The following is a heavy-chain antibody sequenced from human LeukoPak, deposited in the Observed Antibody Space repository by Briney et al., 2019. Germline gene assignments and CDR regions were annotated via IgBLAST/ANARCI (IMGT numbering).Heavy chain of an antibody. CDR1: GFTFSSYW. J-gene: IGHJ1*01. CDR3: ARDSLSSGWYGYFQH. CDR2: IKQDGSEK. D-gene: IGHD6-19*01. Sequence: GGSLRLSCAASGFTFSSYWMSWVRQAPGKGLEWVANIKQDGSEKYYADSVKGRFTISRDNAKNSLYLQMNSLRAEDTAVYYCARDSLSSGWYGYFQHWGQGTLVTVSS. V-gene: IGHV3-7*01.